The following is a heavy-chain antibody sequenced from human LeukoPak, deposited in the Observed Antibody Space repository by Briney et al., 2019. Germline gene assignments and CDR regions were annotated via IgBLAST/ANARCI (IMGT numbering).Heavy chain of an antibody. CDR1: GFTFSDYY. CDR2: ISSSGSTI. V-gene: IGHV3-11*01. Sequence: GGSLRLSCAASGFTFSDYYMSWIRQAPGKGLEWVSYISSSGSTIYYADSVKGRFTISRDNAKNSLYLQMNSLRAEDTAVYYCAREGIVATTNYYYMDVWGKGTTVTVSS. J-gene: IGHJ6*03. D-gene: IGHD5-12*01. CDR3: AREGIVATTNYYYMDV.